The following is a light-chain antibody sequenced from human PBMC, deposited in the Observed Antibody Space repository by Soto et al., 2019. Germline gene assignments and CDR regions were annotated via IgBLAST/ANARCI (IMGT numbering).Light chain of an antibody. CDR2: EGT. Sequence: QSALTQPASVSGSPGQSITISCTGTSGDVGTYKLVSWYQHHPGKVPRLMIYEGTKRPSGVSDRFSGSKSGNTASLTISGLQAEDEADYYCCSYVGSSTFVVFGGGTKLTVL. CDR1: SGDVGTYKL. CDR3: CSYVGSSTFVV. J-gene: IGLJ2*01. V-gene: IGLV2-23*03.